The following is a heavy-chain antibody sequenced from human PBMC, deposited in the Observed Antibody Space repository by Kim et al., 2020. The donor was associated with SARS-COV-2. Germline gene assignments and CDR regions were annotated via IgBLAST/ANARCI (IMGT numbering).Heavy chain of an antibody. Sequence: YYNPSLKSRVTISVDTSKNQFSLKLSSVTAADTAVYYCAREGTGTSAFDIWGQGTMVTVSS. J-gene: IGHJ3*02. CDR3: AREGTGTSAFDI. D-gene: IGHD1-1*01. V-gene: IGHV4-39*07.